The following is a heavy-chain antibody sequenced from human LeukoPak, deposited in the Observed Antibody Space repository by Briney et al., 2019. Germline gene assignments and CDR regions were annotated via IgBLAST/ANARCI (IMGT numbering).Heavy chain of an antibody. D-gene: IGHD2-15*01. V-gene: IGHV3-21*01. J-gene: IGHJ4*02. CDR3: ARDQIPYCSGGSCYSSLFDY. Sequence: GGSLRLSCAASGFTFGSYSMNWVRQAPGKGLEWVSSISSSSSYIYYADSVKGRFTISRDNAKNSLYLQMNSLRAEDTAVYYCARDQIPYCSGGSCYSSLFDYWGQGTLVTVSS. CDR1: GFTFGSYS. CDR2: ISSSSSYI.